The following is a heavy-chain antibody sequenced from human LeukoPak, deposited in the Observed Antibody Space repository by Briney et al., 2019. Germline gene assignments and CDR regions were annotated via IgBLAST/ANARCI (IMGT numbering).Heavy chain of an antibody. J-gene: IGHJ4*02. CDR3: ARDGLVWFGELYYFDY. CDR2: ISSSSSYI. CDR1: GFTFSSYS. V-gene: IGHV3-21*01. Sequence: GGSLRLSCAASGFTFSSYSMNWVRQAPGEGMGWVSSISSSSSYIYYADSVKGRFTISRDNAKNSLYLQMNSLRAEDTAVYYCARDGLVWFGELYYFDYWGQGTLVTVSS. D-gene: IGHD3-10*01.